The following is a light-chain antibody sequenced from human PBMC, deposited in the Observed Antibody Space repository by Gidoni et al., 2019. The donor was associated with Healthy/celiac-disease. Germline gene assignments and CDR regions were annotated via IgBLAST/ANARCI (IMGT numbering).Light chain of an antibody. J-gene: IGKJ1*01. CDR3: KQYNSYSWT. Sequence: DIQMTQSPSTLSASVGDRVTITCRASQSISSWLDWYQQKPGKAPKLLIYDASSLESGVPSRFSGSGSGTEFTLTISSLQPDDFATYYCKQYNSYSWTFGQGTKVEIK. V-gene: IGKV1-5*01. CDR1: QSISSW. CDR2: DAS.